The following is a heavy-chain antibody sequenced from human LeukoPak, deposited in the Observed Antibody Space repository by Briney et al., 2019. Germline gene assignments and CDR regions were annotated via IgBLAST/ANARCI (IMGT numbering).Heavy chain of an antibody. V-gene: IGHV3-30*03. D-gene: IGHD1-26*01. Sequence: GGSLRLSCAASGFTFSSYGMHWVRQAPGKGLEWVAVISYDGSNKYYADSVKGRFTISRDNSKNTLYLQMNSLRAGDAAVYYCARGGIVGAPDYWGQGTLVTVSS. J-gene: IGHJ4*02. CDR1: GFTFSSYG. CDR2: ISYDGSNK. CDR3: ARGGIVGAPDY.